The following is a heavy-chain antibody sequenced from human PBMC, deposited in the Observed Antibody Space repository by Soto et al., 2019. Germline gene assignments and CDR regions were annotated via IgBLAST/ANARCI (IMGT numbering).Heavy chain of an antibody. CDR1: RVAFNKFI. CDR3: AKVRYSSPMGYYYGMDV. J-gene: IGHJ6*02. D-gene: IGHD2-2*01. V-gene: IGHV1-69*01. CDR2: IIPVFGTA. Sequence: VKVSCKASRVAFNKFIVTWVRQAPGLGLEWVGGIIPVFGTANYAQKFQGRVTITADESTSTSYMEVNNLRSEDTAVYYCAKVRYSSPMGYYYGMDVWGQGTTVTVSS.